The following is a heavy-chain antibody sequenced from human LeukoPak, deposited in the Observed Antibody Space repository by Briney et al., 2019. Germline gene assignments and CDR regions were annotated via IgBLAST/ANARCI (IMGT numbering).Heavy chain of an antibody. V-gene: IGHV3-48*01. CDR3: ARETTYYYGSGSMDV. CDR1: GFTFSSYS. CDR2: ISSSSSTI. J-gene: IGHJ6*03. D-gene: IGHD3-10*01. Sequence: GGSLRLSCAASGFTFSSYSMNWVRQAPGKGLEWVSYISSSSSTIYYADSVKGRSTISRDNAKNSLYLQMNSLRAEDTAVYYCARETTYYYGSGSMDVWGKGTTVTVSS.